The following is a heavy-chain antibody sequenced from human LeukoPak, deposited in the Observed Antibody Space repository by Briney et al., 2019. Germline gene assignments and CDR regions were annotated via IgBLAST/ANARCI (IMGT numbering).Heavy chain of an antibody. CDR2: IKSKTDGGTT. J-gene: IGHJ4*02. V-gene: IGHV3-15*01. CDR3: AKVLVLVSANRYYFDY. CDR1: GFTFSNAW. D-gene: IGHD2-15*01. Sequence: PGGSLRLSCAASGFTFSNAWMSWVRQAPGKGLEWVGRIKSKTDGGTTDYAAPVKGRFTISRDDSKNTLYLQMNSLKTEDTAVYYCAKVLVLVSANRYYFDYWGQGTLVTVSS.